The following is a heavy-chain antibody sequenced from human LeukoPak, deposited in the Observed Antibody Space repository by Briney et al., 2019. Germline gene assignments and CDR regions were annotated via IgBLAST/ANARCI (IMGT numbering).Heavy chain of an antibody. D-gene: IGHD2-21*01. V-gene: IGHV3-7*01. Sequence: GGSLRLSCAACGFPFSKYWMNWVRPARGKGMEWVANIKQAASEEYYVDSVKGRFTISRDNAKNSLYLQMHSLRAEDRAVYYCARDRWWWAYWGQGTLVTVSS. CDR2: IKQAASEE. CDR3: ARDRWWWAY. CDR1: GFPFSKYW. J-gene: IGHJ4*02.